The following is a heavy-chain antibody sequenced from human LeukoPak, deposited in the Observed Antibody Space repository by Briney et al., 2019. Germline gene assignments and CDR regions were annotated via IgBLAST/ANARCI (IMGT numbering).Heavy chain of an antibody. CDR3: ARDRAYSYGTAWYFDL. J-gene: IGHJ2*01. V-gene: IGHV3-66*01. Sequence: GVSLRLSCAASGFTVSNNYRSWVRQAPGKGLEWVSVIYSGGTTYYADSVKGRFTISRDNSKNTLYLQMNSLRAEDTAVYYCARDRAYSYGTAWYFDLWGRGTLVTVSS. CDR2: IYSGGTT. CDR1: GFTVSNNY. D-gene: IGHD5-18*01.